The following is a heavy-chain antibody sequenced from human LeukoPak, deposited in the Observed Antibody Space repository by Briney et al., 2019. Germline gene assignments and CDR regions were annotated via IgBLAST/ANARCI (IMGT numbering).Heavy chain of an antibody. Sequence: PGGSLRLSCAASGFTFSSYGMSWVRQAPGKGLEWVSAISGSGGSTYYADSVKGRFTISRDNSKNTLYLQMNSLRAEDTAVYYCAKDLTTYYYDSSGYYDYWGQGTLVTVSS. J-gene: IGHJ4*02. CDR2: ISGSGGST. CDR1: GFTFSSYG. CDR3: AKDLTTYYYDSSGYYDY. D-gene: IGHD3-22*01. V-gene: IGHV3-23*01.